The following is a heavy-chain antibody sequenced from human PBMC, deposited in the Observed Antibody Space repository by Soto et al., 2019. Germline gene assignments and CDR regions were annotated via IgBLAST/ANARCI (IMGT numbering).Heavy chain of an antibody. J-gene: IGHJ5*02. V-gene: IGHV3-53*01. CDR1: GFTVNSSY. D-gene: IGHD4-17*01. CDR3: ARQFPTDNYGNRLDP. Sequence: PGGSLRLSCAASGFTVNSSYMTWIRQAPGKGLQWVADISSGGTTKYADSVRGRFSISRDMSKNALYLQMNSLRVEDTAIYSCARQFPTDNYGNRLDPWGQGTLVTV. CDR2: ISSGGTT.